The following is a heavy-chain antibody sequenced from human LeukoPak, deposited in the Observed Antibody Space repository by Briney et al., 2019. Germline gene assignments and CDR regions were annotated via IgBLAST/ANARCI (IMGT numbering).Heavy chain of an antibody. CDR2: ISSSSSYI. Sequence: GGSLRLSCAASGFTFRSYSMNGVRQAPGKGLEWVSSISSSSSYIYYADSVKGRFTISRDNAKNSLYLKMNSLRAEDTAVYYCARDLTGSSSSRTFWGQGTLVTVSS. V-gene: IGHV3-21*01. J-gene: IGHJ4*02. CDR1: GFTFRSYS. CDR3: ARDLTGSSSSRTF. D-gene: IGHD6-13*01.